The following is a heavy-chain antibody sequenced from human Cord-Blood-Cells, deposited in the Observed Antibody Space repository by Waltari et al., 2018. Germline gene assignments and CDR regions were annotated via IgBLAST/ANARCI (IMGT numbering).Heavy chain of an antibody. CDR2: IYHSGST. J-gene: IGHJ3*02. CDR1: GGSISSSNW. D-gene: IGHD1-26*01. Sequence: QVQLQESGPGLVKPSGTLSLTCAVSGGSISSSNWWSWVRQPPGKGLEWIGEIYHSGSTNYNPSLKRRVTISVDKSKNQFSLKLSSVTAADTAVYYCARTNSGSYSGDAFDIWGQGTMVTVSS. V-gene: IGHV4-4*02. CDR3: ARTNSGSYSGDAFDI.